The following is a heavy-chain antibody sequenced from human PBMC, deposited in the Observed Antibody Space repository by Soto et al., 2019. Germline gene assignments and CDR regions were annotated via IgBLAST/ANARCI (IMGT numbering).Heavy chain of an antibody. CDR3: AKDLWFGE. J-gene: IGHJ4*02. D-gene: IGHD3-10*01. CDR1: GFTFSDYH. V-gene: IGHV3-11*01. Sequence: QVQLVESGGGLVKPGGSLRLSCADSGFTFSDYHMSCIRLAPGKGLEWISYINSRGGTMYYADSVKGRFTISRDNANNLMYLQMNSLRVEDTAVYYCAKDLWFGEGGQGTLVTVFS. CDR2: INSRGGTM.